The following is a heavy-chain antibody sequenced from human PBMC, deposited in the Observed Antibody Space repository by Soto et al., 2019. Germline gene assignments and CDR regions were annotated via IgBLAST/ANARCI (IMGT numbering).Heavy chain of an antibody. CDR1: GFIFSTYA. J-gene: IGHJ4*02. CDR2: IWYDGSKK. V-gene: IGHV3-33*01. Sequence: QVQLVESGGGVVQPGGSLRLSCAASGFIFSTYATHWVRQAPGKRLEWVAVIWYDGSKKYYPDSVKGRFTISRDNSTNTLFLQLDSLSAEDTAVYYCARDPPGDSTGYFSFDYCGQGSRVTVSS. D-gene: IGHD3-22*01. CDR3: ARDPPGDSTGYFSFDY.